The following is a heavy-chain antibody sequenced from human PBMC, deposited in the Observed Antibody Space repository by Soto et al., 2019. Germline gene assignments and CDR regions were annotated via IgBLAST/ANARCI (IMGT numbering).Heavy chain of an antibody. J-gene: IGHJ4*02. V-gene: IGHV4-59*08. CDR2: IYYSGST. CDR3: ARSAGGDYQWRLDFDY. D-gene: IGHD4-17*01. CDR1: GGSIGSYY. Sequence: SETLSLTCTVSGGSIGSYYWSWIRQPPGKGLEWIGYIYYSGSTNYNPSLKSRVTISVDTSKDQFSLKLSSVTAADTAVCYCARSAGGDYQWRLDFDYWGQGTLVTVSS.